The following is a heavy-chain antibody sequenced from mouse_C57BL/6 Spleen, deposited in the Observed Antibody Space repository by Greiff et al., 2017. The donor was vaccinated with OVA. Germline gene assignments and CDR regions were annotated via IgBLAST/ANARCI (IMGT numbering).Heavy chain of an antibody. V-gene: IGHV2-2*01. J-gene: IGHJ4*01. CDR2: IWSGGST. D-gene: IGHD2-4*01. CDR3: ARTIYYDYEGAMDD. Sequence: QVQLQQSGPGLVQPSQSLSITCTVSGFSLTSYGVHWVRQSPGKGLEWLGVIWSGGSTDYNAAFISRLSISKDNYKSQVLFKMNSLQADDTAIYYCARTIYYDYEGAMDDWGQGTSVTVSS. CDR1: GFSLTSYG.